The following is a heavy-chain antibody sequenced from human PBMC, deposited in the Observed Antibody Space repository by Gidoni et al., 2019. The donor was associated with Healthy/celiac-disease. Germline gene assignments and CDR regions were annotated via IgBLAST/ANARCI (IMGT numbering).Heavy chain of an antibody. CDR1: GGPISSGGYS. J-gene: IGHJ4*02. CDR3: ARISQQLAENYFDY. V-gene: IGHV4-30-2*01. Sequence: QLQLQESGSGLVKPSQTLSLPCAVSGGPISSGGYSWSWIRQPPGKGLEWIGYIYPSGSTYYNPSLKSRVTISVDRSKNQFSLKLSSVTAADTAVYYCARISQQLAENYFDYWGQGTLVTVSS. CDR2: IYPSGST. D-gene: IGHD6-13*01.